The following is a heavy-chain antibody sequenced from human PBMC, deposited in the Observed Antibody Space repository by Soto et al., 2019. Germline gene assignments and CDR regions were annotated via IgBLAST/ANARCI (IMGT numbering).Heavy chain of an antibody. D-gene: IGHD2-21*01. V-gene: IGHV1-69*12. J-gene: IGHJ5*02. CDR3: AIAGDPGYSCGSGAVGGGRFDP. CDR1: GGTFGNTA. Sequence: QVQLVQSGAEVKDPGSSVNVSCKTSGGTFGNTAVTWVRQVPGQGLEWIGGIVPLFGTANYAQKFRGRVMITADESTSTAYMDLRSLRSMDTGIYCCAIAGDPGYSCGSGAVGGGRFDPGGQGTLVTVSS. CDR2: IVPLFGTA.